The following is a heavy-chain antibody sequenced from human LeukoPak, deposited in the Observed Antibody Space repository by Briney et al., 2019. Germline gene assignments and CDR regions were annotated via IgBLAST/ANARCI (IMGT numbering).Heavy chain of an antibody. V-gene: IGHV3-23*01. CDR1: GFTFSSYA. CDR2: ISGSGGST. Sequence: GGSLRLSCAASGFTFSSYAMSWVRQAPGKGLEWVSAISGSGGSTYYADSVKGRFTISRDNSKNTLYLQMSNLRAEDTAIYFCAKGRDNSGYYFFEYWGQGTLVTVSS. CDR3: AKGRDNSGYYFFEY. D-gene: IGHD3-22*01. J-gene: IGHJ4*02.